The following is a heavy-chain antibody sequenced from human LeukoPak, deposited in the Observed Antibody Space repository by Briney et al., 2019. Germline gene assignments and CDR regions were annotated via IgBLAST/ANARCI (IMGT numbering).Heavy chain of an antibody. CDR2: INPNSGGT. V-gene: IGHV1-2*04. Sequence: GASVKVSCKASGYTFTGYYIHWVRQAPGQGLEWMGWINPNSGGTNYAQKLQGWVTMSRDTSISTAYMGLSRLRSDDTAIYYCARGSVGARSNYVGARHYYFDYWGQGTPVTVSS. J-gene: IGHJ4*02. CDR1: GYTFTGYY. D-gene: IGHD4-11*01. CDR3: ARGSVGARSNYVGARHYYFDY.